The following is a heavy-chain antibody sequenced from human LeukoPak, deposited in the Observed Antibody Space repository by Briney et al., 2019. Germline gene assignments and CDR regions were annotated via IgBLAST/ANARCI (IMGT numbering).Heavy chain of an antibody. CDR1: GFLFSDYW. CDR3: AKDLHPWLEMATIMDY. J-gene: IGHJ4*02. CDR2: IKQDGSEI. V-gene: IGHV3-7*01. Sequence: GGSLRLSCAASGFLFSDYWMSWVRQAPGKGLEWVANIKQDGSEISYVDSVKGRFTISRDNAKNSLSLQMNSLRAEDTAVYYCAKDLHPWLEMATIMDYWGQGTLVTVSS. D-gene: IGHD5-24*01.